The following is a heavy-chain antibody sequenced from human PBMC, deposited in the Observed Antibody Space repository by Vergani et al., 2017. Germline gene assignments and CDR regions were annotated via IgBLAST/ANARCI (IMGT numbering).Heavy chain of an antibody. CDR1: GYTLTGYY. J-gene: IGHJ4*02. D-gene: IGHD5-18*01. CDR2: NNPNSGCT. V-gene: IGHV1-2*02. Sequence: QVQLVQSGAEVKKPGASVKVSCKASGYTLTGYYMHWVRQAPGQGVEWMGWNNPNSGCTNYAQKVQGRVTMTRDTSISTAYMELSRLRSDDTAVYYCARGGDTAMVTFDYWGQGTLVTVSS. CDR3: ARGGDTAMVTFDY.